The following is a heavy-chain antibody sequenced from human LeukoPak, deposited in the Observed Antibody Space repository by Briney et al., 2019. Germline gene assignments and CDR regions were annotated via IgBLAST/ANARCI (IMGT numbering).Heavy chain of an antibody. J-gene: IGHJ4*02. V-gene: IGHV4-39*01. D-gene: IGHD3-10*01. CDR2: IYYSGST. CDR1: GGSFSSYY. Sequence: PSETLSLTCAVYGGSFSSYYWGWIRQPPGKGLEWIGSIYYSGSTYYNPSLKSRVTISVDTSKNQFSLKLSSVTAADTAVYYCARRRAADYYGSGSYFDYWGQGTLVTVSS. CDR3: ARRRAADYYGSGSYFDY.